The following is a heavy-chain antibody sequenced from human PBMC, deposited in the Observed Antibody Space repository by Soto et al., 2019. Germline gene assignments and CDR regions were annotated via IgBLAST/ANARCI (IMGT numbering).Heavy chain of an antibody. CDR1: GFTFSSYG. CDR3: AKALGELSPESYDH. Sequence: QVQLVESGGGVVQPGRSLRLSCAASGFTFSSYGMHWVRQVPGKGLEWVAIISYDGSNQYYADSVKGRFTISRDNSKNTLYLQMNSLRAEDTAVYYCAKALGELSPESYDHWGQGVLVTVSS. CDR2: ISYDGSNQ. V-gene: IGHV3-30*18. D-gene: IGHD3-16*02. J-gene: IGHJ4*02.